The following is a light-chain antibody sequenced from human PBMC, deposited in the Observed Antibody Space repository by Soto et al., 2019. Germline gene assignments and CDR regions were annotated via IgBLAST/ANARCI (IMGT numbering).Light chain of an antibody. V-gene: IGKV3-20*01. CDR2: GAS. CDR1: QSFSSSS. CDR3: QQYERSPMYT. Sequence: EIVLTQSPGTLSLSPGERATLSCRASQSFSSSSLAWYQQKPGQAPRLLIYGASSRATGIPDRFSGSGSGTDFILTISRLEPEDFAVYYCQQYERSPMYTFVQGTKLEIK. J-gene: IGKJ2*01.